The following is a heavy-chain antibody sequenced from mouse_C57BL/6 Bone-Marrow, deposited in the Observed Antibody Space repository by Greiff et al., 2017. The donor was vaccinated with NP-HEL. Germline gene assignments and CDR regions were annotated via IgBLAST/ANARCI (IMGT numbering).Heavy chain of an antibody. V-gene: IGHV1-82*01. J-gene: IGHJ2*01. CDR3: ARSAGEYYFDY. CDR2: IYPGDGDT. CDR1: GYAFSSSW. Sequence: VQLQQSGPELVKPGASVKISCKASGYAFSSSWMNWVKQRPGKGLEWIGRIYPGDGDTNYNGTFKGKATLTADKSSSTAYMQLSSLTSEDSAVYFCARSAGEYYFDYWSQGTTLTVSS.